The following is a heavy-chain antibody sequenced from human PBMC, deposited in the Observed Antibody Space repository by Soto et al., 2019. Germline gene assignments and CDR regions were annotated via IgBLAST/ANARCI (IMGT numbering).Heavy chain of an antibody. V-gene: IGHV4-61*03. CDR2: IRYSGST. D-gene: IGHD5-12*01. J-gene: IGHJ3*02. CDR3: ARGRDGYKFPFDI. Sequence: SETLSLTCTVSGGSISNSNYYWGWIRKPPGKGLEWIGYIRYSGSTDYNPSLKSRVTTSVDTSKNHFSLKLSSVTAADTAVYHCARGRDGYKFPFDIWGQGTMVTVSS. CDR1: GGSISNSNYY.